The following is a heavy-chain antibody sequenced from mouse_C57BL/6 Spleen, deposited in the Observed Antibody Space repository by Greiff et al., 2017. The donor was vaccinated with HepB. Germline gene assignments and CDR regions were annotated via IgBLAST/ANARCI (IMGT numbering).Heavy chain of an antibody. J-gene: IGHJ4*01. CDR1: GFTFSDYG. D-gene: IGHD2-10*01. CDR2: ISNLAYSI. Sequence: EVTLVESGGGLVQPGGSLKLSCAASGFTFSDYGMAWVRQAPRKGPEWVAFISNLAYSIYYADTVTGRFTISRENAKNTLYLEMSSLRSEDTAMYYCARQAYRGAMDYWGQGTSVTVSS. V-gene: IGHV5-15*01. CDR3: ARQAYRGAMDY.